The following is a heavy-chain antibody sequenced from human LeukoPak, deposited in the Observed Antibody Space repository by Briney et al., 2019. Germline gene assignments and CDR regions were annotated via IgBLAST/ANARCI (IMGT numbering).Heavy chain of an antibody. V-gene: IGHV4-59*01. CDR1: GGSISSYY. J-gene: IGHJ6*03. D-gene: IGHD6-13*01. Sequence: PSETLSLTCTVSGGSISSYYWGWIRQPPGKGLEWIGYIYYSGSTNYNPSLKSRVTISVDTSKNQFSLKLSSVTAADTAVYYCARDDPYSSSWYGNSYYYMDVWGKGTTVTVSS. CDR3: ARDDPYSSSWYGNSYYYMDV. CDR2: IYYSGST.